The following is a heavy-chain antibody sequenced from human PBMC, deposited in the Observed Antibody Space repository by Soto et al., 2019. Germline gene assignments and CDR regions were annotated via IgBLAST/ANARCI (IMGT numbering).Heavy chain of an antibody. CDR3: AKDRSSTSCYAFDC. Sequence: PGGSLRLSCAASGFTFSAYAMSWVRQAPGKGLEWVSAISGTSPSTYYADSVQGRFSISTDSSRKTLFLQMNSLRAEDTAVYYCAKDRSSTSCYAFDCWGQGTLVTVSS. CDR2: ISGTSPST. J-gene: IGHJ4*02. CDR1: GFTFSAYA. V-gene: IGHV3-23*01. D-gene: IGHD2-2*01.